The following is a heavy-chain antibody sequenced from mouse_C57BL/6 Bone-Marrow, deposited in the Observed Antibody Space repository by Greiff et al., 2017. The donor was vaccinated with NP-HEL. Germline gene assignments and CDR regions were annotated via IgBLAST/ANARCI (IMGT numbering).Heavy chain of an antibody. V-gene: IGHV5-6*01. CDR2: ISSGGSYT. J-gene: IGHJ2*01. CDR1: GFTFSSYG. CDR3: ARRVVTHFDY. D-gene: IGHD1-1*01. Sequence: EVHLVESGGDLVKPGGSLKLSCAASGFTFSSYGMSWVRQTPDKRLEWVATISSGGSYTYYPDSVKGRFTISRDNAKNTLYLQMSSLKSEDTAMYYCARRVVTHFDYWGQGTTLTVSS.